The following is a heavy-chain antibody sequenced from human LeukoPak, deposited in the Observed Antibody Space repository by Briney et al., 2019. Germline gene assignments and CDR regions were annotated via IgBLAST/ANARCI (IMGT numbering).Heavy chain of an antibody. D-gene: IGHD6-13*01. V-gene: IGHV3-7*03. J-gene: IGHJ4*02. CDR3: ARISSNWFFDH. Sequence: GGSLRLSCAASGFTFKNYWMSWVRLAPGRGLDWVANINQGGSDKYYVDSVEGRFTISRDNAKNSVYLQMNSLRAEDTAVYYCARISSNWFFDHWGQGTLVTVSS. CDR1: GFTFKNYW. CDR2: INQGGSDK.